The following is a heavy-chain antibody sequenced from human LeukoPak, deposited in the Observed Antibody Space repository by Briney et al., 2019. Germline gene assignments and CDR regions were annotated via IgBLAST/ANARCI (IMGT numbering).Heavy chain of an antibody. CDR2: INPNSGGT. CDR1: GYTFTGYY. Sequence: ASVKGSCKASGYTFTGYYMHWVRQAPGQGLEWMGWINPNSGGTNYAQKFQGRVTMTRDTSISTAYMELSRLRSDDTAVYYCARDVDTVAAFDYWGQGTLVTVSS. V-gene: IGHV1-2*02. D-gene: IGHD2-15*01. CDR3: ARDVDTVAAFDY. J-gene: IGHJ4*02.